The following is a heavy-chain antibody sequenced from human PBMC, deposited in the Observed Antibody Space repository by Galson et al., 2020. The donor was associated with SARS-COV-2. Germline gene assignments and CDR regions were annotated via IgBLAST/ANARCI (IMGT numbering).Heavy chain of an antibody. CDR1: DDSINNYY. CDR3: ARHISYYLLFDYFYYYMDV. Sequence: SETLSLTCTVSDDSINNYYWSWIRQPPGKGLEWIGYISNSGSTNYNPSLKSRVTISIDTSKNQFSLKLTSVTAADTAVYYCARHISYYLLFDYFYYYMDVWGKGTTVTVSS. D-gene: IGHD1-26*01. CDR2: ISNSGST. V-gene: IGHV4-59*08. J-gene: IGHJ6*03.